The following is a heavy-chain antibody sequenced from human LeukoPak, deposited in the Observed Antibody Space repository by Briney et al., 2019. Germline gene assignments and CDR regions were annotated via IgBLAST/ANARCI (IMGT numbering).Heavy chain of an antibody. J-gene: IGHJ5*02. CDR2: ISTYYHDT. CDR1: GYTFTNYG. D-gene: IGHD2-15*01. CDR3: VRDYFCSGGTCDDCFDP. V-gene: IGHV1-18*01. Sequence: ASVKVSCKASGYTFTNYGISWVRQAPGQGLEWMAWISTYYHDTNYAQKFRGRVTMTTDTSTSTAYMELRSLGSDDTAVYYCVRDYFCSGGTCDDCFDPWGQGTLVTVSS.